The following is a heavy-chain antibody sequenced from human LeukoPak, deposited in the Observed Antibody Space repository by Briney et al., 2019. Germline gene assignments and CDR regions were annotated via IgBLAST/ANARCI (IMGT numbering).Heavy chain of an antibody. Sequence: ASVKVSXKVSGYTLTELSMHWVRQAPGKGLEWMGGFDPEDGETIYAQKFQGRVTMTEDTSTDTAYMELSSLRSEDTAVYYCATLPPGYCSGGSCGEWGQGTLVTVSS. D-gene: IGHD2-15*01. CDR3: ATLPPGYCSGGSCGE. V-gene: IGHV1-24*01. CDR2: FDPEDGET. J-gene: IGHJ4*02. CDR1: GYTLTELS.